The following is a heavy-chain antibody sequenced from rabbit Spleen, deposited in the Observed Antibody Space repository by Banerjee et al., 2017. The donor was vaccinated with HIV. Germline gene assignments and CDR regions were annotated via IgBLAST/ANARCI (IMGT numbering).Heavy chain of an antibody. CDR3: ARESAYYLTRLDL. CDR2: INTATGKA. J-gene: IGHJ3*01. D-gene: IGHD1-1*01. V-gene: IGHV1S45*01. CDR1: GFSFSDRDV. Sequence: QEQLEESGGGLVKPEGSLTLTCKASGFSFSDRDVMCWVRQAPRKGLEWIACINTATGKAVYASWAKGRFTISKTSSTTVTLQMTSLTAADTATYFCARESAYYLTRLDLWGPGTLVTVS.